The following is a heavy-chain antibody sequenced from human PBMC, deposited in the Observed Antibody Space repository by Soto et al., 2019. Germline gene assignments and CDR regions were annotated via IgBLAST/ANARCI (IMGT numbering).Heavy chain of an antibody. J-gene: IGHJ6*03. CDR1: GFTFSGSA. D-gene: IGHD6-19*01. CDR3: TRLSSGPNPYYYYYMDV. V-gene: IGHV3-73*01. CDR2: IRSKANSYAT. Sequence: EVQLVESGGGLVQPGGSLKLSCAASGFTFSGSAMHWVRQASGKGLEWVGRIRSKANSYATAYAASVKGRFTISRDDSKNTAYLQMHSLKTEDTAVYYCTRLSSGPNPYYYYYMDVWGKGTTVTVSS.